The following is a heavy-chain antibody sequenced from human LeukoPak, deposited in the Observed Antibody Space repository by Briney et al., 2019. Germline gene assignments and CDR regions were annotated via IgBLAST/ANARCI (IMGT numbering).Heavy chain of an antibody. CDR3: AKTGDGYNSYYFDY. CDR1: GFTFRSYG. CDR2: IRYDGTKT. J-gene: IGHJ4*02. V-gene: IGHV3-30*02. D-gene: IGHD5-24*01. Sequence: GGSLRLSCVTSGFTFRSYGMHWVRLTPGKGLESVAFIRYDGTKTYYGDSVKGRFTISRDNFKNTLYLQMNSLRAEDTAVYYCAKTGDGYNSYYFDYWGQGTLVTVSS.